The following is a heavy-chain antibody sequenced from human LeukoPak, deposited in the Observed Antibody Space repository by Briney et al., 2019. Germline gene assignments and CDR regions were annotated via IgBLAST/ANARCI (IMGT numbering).Heavy chain of an antibody. CDR1: GGSISSGDYY. CDR3: ARDQNKYDSSGYYYYQYGMDV. D-gene: IGHD3-22*01. Sequence: SDTLSLTCTVSGGSISSGDYYWAWLRQPPGKGLEGIGYIYYSRSTHYNPSLKSRVSISVDTAKNQFSLNLSSVTAADTAVYYCARDQNKYDSSGYYYYQYGMDVWGQGTTVTVSS. J-gene: IGHJ6*02. CDR2: IYYSRST. V-gene: IGHV4-30-4*02.